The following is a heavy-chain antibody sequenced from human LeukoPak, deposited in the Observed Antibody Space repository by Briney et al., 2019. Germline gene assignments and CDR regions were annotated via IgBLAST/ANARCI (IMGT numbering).Heavy chain of an antibody. CDR3: ARDGYCSGGSCYFFSPY. V-gene: IGHV1-2*02. J-gene: IGHJ4*02. D-gene: IGHD2-15*01. Sequence: XSVKVSCKASGYTFTDYYMHWVRQAPGQGREWMGWINPNIGSTNYTQKFQGRVTITRDTSSSTAYMELSRLRSDDTAVYYCARDGYCSGGSCYFFSPYWGQGTLVTVSS. CDR2: INPNIGST. CDR1: GYTFTDYY.